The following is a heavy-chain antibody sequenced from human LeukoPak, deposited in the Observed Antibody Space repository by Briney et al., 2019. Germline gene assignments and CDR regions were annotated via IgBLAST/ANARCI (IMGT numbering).Heavy chain of an antibody. V-gene: IGHV4-4*02. Sequence: SETLSLTCAVSGDSISNSHWWSWVRQPPGKGLEWIGEIHHRGGTNYNPSLRSRVTISIDTSKNQFSLKLTSVTAADTAVYYCATPNDAFNIWGQGTMVTVSS. CDR2: IHHRGGT. J-gene: IGHJ3*02. CDR1: GDSISNSHW. CDR3: ATPNDAFNI.